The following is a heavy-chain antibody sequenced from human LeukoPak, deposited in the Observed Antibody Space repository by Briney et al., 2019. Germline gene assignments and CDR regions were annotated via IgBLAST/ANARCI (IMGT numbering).Heavy chain of an antibody. V-gene: IGHV3-7*03. CDR2: IRQDGDTK. CDR3: ARSLPYGTTWYGRSDF. CDR1: GFPFNAYW. Sequence: GGSLRLSCAASGFPFNAYWMTWVRQAPGKGLEWVANIRQDGDTKYYVDSVKGRFTISRDNAMNSLYLQMNSLRAEDTATYYCARSLPYGTTWYGRSDFWGQGTLVTVSS. D-gene: IGHD6-13*01. J-gene: IGHJ4*02.